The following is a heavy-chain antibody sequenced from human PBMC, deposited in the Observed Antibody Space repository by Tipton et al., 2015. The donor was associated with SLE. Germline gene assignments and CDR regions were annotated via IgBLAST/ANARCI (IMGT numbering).Heavy chain of an antibody. D-gene: IGHD3-22*01. J-gene: IGHJ4*02. V-gene: IGHV4-59*11. CDR3: ARTSSDSYWGDYFDY. Sequence: TLSLTCTVSGGSISSHYWSWIRQPPGKGLEWIGYIHYSGSTNYNPSLKSRVTISVDTSKNQISLKLSSVTAADTAVYFCARTSSDSYWGDYFDYWGQGTLVTVSS. CDR2: IHYSGST. CDR1: GGSISSHY.